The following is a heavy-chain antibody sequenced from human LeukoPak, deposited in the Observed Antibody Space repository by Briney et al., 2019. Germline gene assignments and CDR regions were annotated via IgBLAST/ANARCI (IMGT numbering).Heavy chain of an antibody. Sequence: GGSLRLSCAASGFTFSSYAMSWVRQAPGKGLEWVSAISGSGGSTYYADSVKGRFTISRDNSKNTLYLQMSSLRAEDTAVYYCAKAEYSSNYGMDVWGQGTTVTVSS. CDR1: GFTFSSYA. D-gene: IGHD6-6*01. CDR2: ISGSGGST. CDR3: AKAEYSSNYGMDV. J-gene: IGHJ6*02. V-gene: IGHV3-23*01.